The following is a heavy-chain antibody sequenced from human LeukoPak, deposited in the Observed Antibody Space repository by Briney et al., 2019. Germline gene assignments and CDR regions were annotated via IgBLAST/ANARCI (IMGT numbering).Heavy chain of an antibody. V-gene: IGHV4-59*01. D-gene: IGHD6-13*01. Sequence: PSETLSLTCSVSGGSTSSYYWSWIRQPPGKGLEWIGYIYYSGSTNYNPYLKSRVTISVETSKNQFSLKMSSVTAADTAVYYCARRDSSSWYLDYWGQGTLVTVSS. CDR3: ARRDSSSWYLDY. J-gene: IGHJ4*02. CDR1: GGSTSSYY. CDR2: IYYSGST.